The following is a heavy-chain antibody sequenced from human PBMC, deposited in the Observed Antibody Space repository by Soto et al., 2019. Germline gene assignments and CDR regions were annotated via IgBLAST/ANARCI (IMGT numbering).Heavy chain of an antibody. CDR2: ISWDGGST. V-gene: IGHV3-43*01. J-gene: IGHJ6*02. CDR3: AKESGGAGWDRHHYYYYGMDV. CDR1: GFTFDDYT. D-gene: IGHD3-16*01. Sequence: QPGGSLRLSCAASGFTFDDYTMHWVRQAPGKGLEWVSLISWDGGSTYYADSVKGRFTISRDNSKNSLYLQMNSLRTEDTALYYCAKESGGAGWDRHHYYYYGMDVWGQGTTVTVSS.